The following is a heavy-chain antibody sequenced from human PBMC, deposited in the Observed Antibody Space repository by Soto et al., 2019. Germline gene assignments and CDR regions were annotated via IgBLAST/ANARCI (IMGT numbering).Heavy chain of an antibody. CDR3: AKEIEVAGDLDY. J-gene: IGHJ4*01. Sequence: QPGGSLRLSCVASGFTFSAYGIHWVRQAPGKGLEWVGVISSDGKTTYYADSLKGRFTISRDNSKNTLYLQMDSLRPEDTAVYYCAKEIEVAGDLDYWGHGTLVTVSS. CDR1: GFTFSAYG. D-gene: IGHD6-19*01. V-gene: IGHV3-30*18. CDR2: ISSDGKTT.